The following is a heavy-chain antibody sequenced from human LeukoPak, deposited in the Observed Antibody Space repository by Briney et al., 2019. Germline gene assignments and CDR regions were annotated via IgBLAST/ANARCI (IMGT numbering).Heavy chain of an antibody. CDR2: ISAYNGNT. CDR3: ATRYGSGSPISYFDL. CDR1: GYTFTSYG. J-gene: IGHJ2*01. Sequence: ASVKVSCKASGYTFTSYGISWVRQAPGQGLEWMGWISAYNGNTNYAQKLQGRVTMTTDTSTSTAYMELSRLRSDDTAMYYCATRYGSGSPISYFDLWGRGTLVTVSS. V-gene: IGHV1-18*01. D-gene: IGHD3-10*01.